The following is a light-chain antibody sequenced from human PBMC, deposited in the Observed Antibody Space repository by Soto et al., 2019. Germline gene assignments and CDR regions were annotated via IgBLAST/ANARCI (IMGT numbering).Light chain of an antibody. CDR1: QSVSSN. J-gene: IGKJ4*01. V-gene: IGKV3-15*01. CDR3: QQYKNWPPLT. Sequence: EIVMTQSPATLSVSPGERDTVSCRASQSVSSNLAWYQQKPGQAPRLLIYGAFTRATGIPARFSGSGSGTEFTLTISSLQSKDFAVYYCQQYKNWPPLTFGGGTKVEIK. CDR2: GAF.